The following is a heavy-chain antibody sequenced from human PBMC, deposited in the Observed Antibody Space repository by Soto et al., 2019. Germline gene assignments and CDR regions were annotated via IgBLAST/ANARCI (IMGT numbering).Heavy chain of an antibody. CDR1: GYSISSGYY. CDR2: IYHSGST. V-gene: IGHV4-38-2*02. CDR3: ARVGYSSSSGGWFDP. D-gene: IGHD6-6*01. J-gene: IGHJ5*02. Sequence: SETLSLTCTVSGYSISSGYYWGWIRQPPGKGLEWIGSIYHSGSTYYNPSLKSRVTISVDTSKNQFSLKLSSVTAADTAVYYCARVGYSSSSGGWFDPWGQGTLVTVSS.